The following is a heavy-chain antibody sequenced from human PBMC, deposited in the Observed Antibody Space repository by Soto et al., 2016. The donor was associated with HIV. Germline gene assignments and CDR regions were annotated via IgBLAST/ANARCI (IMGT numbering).Heavy chain of an antibody. D-gene: IGHD3-10*01. CDR1: GFSFYDYS. CDR3: ARGPFGSTVDLGVIDH. Sequence: EVQLVESGGGLVKPGGTRRLSCEGSGFSFYDYSMSWVRQSPGKGLEWVSSITGSGDETYYGDSMKGRFTIFRDNNRNTLYLQMNTLQVEDTAIYYCARGPFGSTVDLGVIDHWGQGNPSHRFL. J-gene: IGHJ4*02. V-gene: IGHV3-21*06. CDR2: ITGSGDET.